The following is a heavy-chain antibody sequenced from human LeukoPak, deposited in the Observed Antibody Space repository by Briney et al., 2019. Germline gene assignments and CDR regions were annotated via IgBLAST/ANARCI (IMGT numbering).Heavy chain of an antibody. CDR3: ARHVPPHYDFWSGYVNWFDP. D-gene: IGHD3-3*01. CDR2: IYYSGST. J-gene: IGHJ5*02. CDR1: GFTFSSYA. Sequence: NPGGSLRLSCAASGFTFSSYAMSWVRQPPGKGLEWIGSIYYSGSTYYNPSLKSRVTISVDTSKNQFSLKLSSVTAADTAVYYCARHVPPHYDFWSGYVNWFDPWGQGTLVTVSS. V-gene: IGHV4-39*01.